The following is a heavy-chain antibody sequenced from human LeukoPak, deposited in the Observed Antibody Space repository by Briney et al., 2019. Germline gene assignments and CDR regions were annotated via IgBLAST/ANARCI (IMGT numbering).Heavy chain of an antibody. Sequence: PSETLSLTCVVSGGSTNRNFWWSWARRPPGKGLEWIGELSHGGGTNYIPSLKSRVTMSLDKSKNQFSLKVSSVTAADTAVYYCAKSTIGYTYDYWGQGTLVIVSS. J-gene: IGHJ4*02. D-gene: IGHD5-24*01. CDR1: GGSTNRNFW. CDR2: LSHGGGT. CDR3: AKSTIGYTYDY. V-gene: IGHV4-4*02.